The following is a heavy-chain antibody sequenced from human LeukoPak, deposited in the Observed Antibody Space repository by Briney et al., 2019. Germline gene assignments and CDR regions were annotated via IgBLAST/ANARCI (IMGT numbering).Heavy chain of an antibody. CDR2: IKQDGSEK. Sequence: PGGSLRLSCAASGFTFSSYWMSWVRQAPGKGLEWVANIKQDGSEKYYVDSVKGRFTISRDNAKNSLYLQMNSLRAEDTAVYYCAKECGGLVYAFEIWGQGTMVTVSS. V-gene: IGHV3-7*01. D-gene: IGHD4-23*01. J-gene: IGHJ3*02. CDR3: AKECGGLVYAFEI. CDR1: GFTFSSYW.